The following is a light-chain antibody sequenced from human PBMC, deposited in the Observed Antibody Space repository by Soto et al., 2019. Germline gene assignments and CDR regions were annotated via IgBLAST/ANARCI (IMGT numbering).Light chain of an antibody. CDR1: SSNIGAGYD. Sequence: QPVLTQPPSVSGAPGQRVTISCTGSSSNIGAGYDVNWYQQLPGIAPKLLIYRNNNRPSGVPDRLSGSKSGNSASLAITGLQAEDEAEYYCQAYDSSLSGYVVFGGLTPLTVL. J-gene: IGLJ2*01. CDR3: QAYDSSLSGYVV. CDR2: RNN. V-gene: IGLV1-40*01.